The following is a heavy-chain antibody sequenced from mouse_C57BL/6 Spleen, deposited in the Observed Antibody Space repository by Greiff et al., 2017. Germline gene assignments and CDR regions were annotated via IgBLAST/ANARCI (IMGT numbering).Heavy chain of an antibody. CDR3: ARGAYDYYGSSYRDY. CDR2: IYPGDGDT. J-gene: IGHJ2*01. V-gene: IGHV1-82*01. Sequence: QVQLKESGPELAKPGASVKISCKASGYAFSSSWMNWVKQRPGKGLEWIGRIYPGDGDTNYNGKFKGKATLTADKSSSTAYMQLSSLTSEDSAVYFCARGAYDYYGSSYRDYWGQGTTLTVSS. D-gene: IGHD1-1*01. CDR1: GYAFSSSW.